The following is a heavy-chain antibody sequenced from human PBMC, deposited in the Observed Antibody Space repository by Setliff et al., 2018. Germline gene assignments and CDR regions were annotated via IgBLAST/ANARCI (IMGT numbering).Heavy chain of an antibody. J-gene: IGHJ4*02. CDR3: VRERMYYNFWSGYSDY. Sequence: PSETLSLTCTVSGGSISSGGYYWSWIRQHPGKGLEWIGYIYYSGSTYYNPSLKSRVTISVGTSKNQLSLKLSSVTAADTAVYYCVRERMYYNFWSGYSDYWGQGTLVTVSS. D-gene: IGHD3-3*01. CDR1: GGSISSGGYY. V-gene: IGHV4-31*03. CDR2: IYYSGST.